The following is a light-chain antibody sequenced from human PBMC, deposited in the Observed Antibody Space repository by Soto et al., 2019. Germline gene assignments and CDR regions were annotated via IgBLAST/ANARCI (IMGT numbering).Light chain of an antibody. V-gene: IGLV2-14*03. CDR1: NNDIGPYNY. J-gene: IGLJ2*01. CDR2: DVS. Sequence: QSALSQPASLSGSPEQSITISCTGTNNDIGPYNYVSWYQQHPGGAPKLIIYDVSFRPSGVSDRFSGSKSGNTASLTISGLQAEDEGDYYCSSYTRSSTVIFGGGTKLTVL. CDR3: SSYTRSSTVI.